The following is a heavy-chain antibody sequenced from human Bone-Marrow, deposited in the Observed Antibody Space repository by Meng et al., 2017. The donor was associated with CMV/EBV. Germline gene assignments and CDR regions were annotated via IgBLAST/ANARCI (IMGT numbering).Heavy chain of an antibody. CDR3: ARDYVRTAMVTRYYFDN. Sequence: FTFSSYGMLWVRQAPGKGLEWLSSITSSSAFIYYADSVKGRFTISRDNAKNSLYLQMNSLRAEDTAVYYCARDYVRTAMVTRYYFDNWGQGTLVTVSS. J-gene: IGHJ4*02. CDR1: FTFSSYG. CDR2: ITSSSAFI. D-gene: IGHD2-21*02. V-gene: IGHV3-21*01.